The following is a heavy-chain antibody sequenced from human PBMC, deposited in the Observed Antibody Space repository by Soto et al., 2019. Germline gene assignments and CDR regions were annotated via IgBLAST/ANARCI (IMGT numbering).Heavy chain of an antibody. D-gene: IGHD6-6*01. V-gene: IGHV4-38-2*01. CDR2: IYHSGST. J-gene: IGHJ4*02. CDR1: GYFISSGYH. CDR3: ARGAAPFGY. Sequence: SETLSLTCVVSGYFISSGYHWGWIRQPPGKGLGWIGSIYHSGSTNYNPSLKSRVTISVDKSKNQFSLKLSSVTAADTAVYYCARGAAPFGYWGQGTLVTVSS.